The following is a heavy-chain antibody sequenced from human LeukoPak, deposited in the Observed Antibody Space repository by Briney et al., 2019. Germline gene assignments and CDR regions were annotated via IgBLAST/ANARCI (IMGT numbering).Heavy chain of an antibody. Sequence: GGSLRLSCAASGLTFSRYAMTWVRQAPGKGLEWVSSTSGSGDRKYYADSVKGRFTISRDNSKNTLYLQMNSLRAEDTAVYYCANTLLRYYYGMDVWGQGTTVTVSS. J-gene: IGHJ6*02. D-gene: IGHD2-15*01. CDR2: TSGSGDRK. V-gene: IGHV3-23*01. CDR3: ANTLLRYYYGMDV. CDR1: GLTFSRYA.